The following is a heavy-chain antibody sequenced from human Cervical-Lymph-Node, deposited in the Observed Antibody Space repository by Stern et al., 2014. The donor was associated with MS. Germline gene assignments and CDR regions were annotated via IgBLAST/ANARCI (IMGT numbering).Heavy chain of an antibody. Sequence: QVQLVQSGSELKKPWASVKVSCKASGYTFTNYAINWVRQGPGQGLEWMGLINTNTGNPTYAQGLTGRFVFSLDTSISTAYLQINSLKAEDTAVYYCARAPRGGWIDPWGQGTLVTVSS. CDR3: ARAPRGGWIDP. V-gene: IGHV7-4-1*02. CDR2: INTNTGNP. D-gene: IGHD3-10*01. J-gene: IGHJ5*02. CDR1: GYTFTNYA.